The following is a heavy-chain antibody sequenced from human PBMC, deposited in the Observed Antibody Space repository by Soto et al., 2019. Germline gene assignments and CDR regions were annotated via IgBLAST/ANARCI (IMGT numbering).Heavy chain of an antibody. CDR3: ARYVSPSWLYYYGMDG. CDR1: GFTFSSYA. CDR2: ISYDGSNK. J-gene: IGHJ6*02. V-gene: IGHV3-30-3*01. D-gene: IGHD5-12*01. Sequence: GGSLRLSCAASGFTFSSYAMHWVRQAPGKGLEWVEVISYDGSNKYYADSVKGRFTISRDNSKNTLYLQMNSLRAEDTAVYYCARYVSPSWLYYYGMDGWGQGPTVIVSS.